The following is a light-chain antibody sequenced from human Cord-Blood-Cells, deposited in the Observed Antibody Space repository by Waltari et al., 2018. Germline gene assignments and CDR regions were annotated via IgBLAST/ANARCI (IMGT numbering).Light chain of an antibody. J-gene: IGKJ2*03. Sequence: IQMTQSPSSLSASVGARVTITCRASQSISSYFNWYQQKPGKAPKLLIYAASSLQSGVPSRFSGSGSGTDFTLTISSLQPEDFATYYCQQSYSTRYSFGQGTKLEIK. CDR1: QSISSY. V-gene: IGKV1-39*01. CDR3: QQSYSTRYS. CDR2: AAS.